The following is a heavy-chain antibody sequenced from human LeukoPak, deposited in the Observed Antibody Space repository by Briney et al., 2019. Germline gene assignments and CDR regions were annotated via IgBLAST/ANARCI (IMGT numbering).Heavy chain of an antibody. CDR1: GFTFSIYW. J-gene: IGHJ4*02. Sequence: PGGSLRLSCAASGFTFSIYWMGWVRQAPGKGLEWVANIKQDGSEKYYVDSVKGRFTISRDNAKNSLYLQMNNLRAEDTAVYYCARGGELLRPADYWGQGALVTVSS. V-gene: IGHV3-7*01. CDR2: IKQDGSEK. D-gene: IGHD1-26*01. CDR3: ARGGELLRPADY.